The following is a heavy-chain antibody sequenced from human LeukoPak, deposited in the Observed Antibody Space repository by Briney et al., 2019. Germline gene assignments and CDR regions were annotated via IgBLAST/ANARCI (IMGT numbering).Heavy chain of an antibody. CDR2: IYSSGST. CDR3: ARQFDP. J-gene: IGHJ5*02. V-gene: IGHV4-59*08. Sequence: SETLSLTCTVSGASFSNYYWSWIRQPPGKGLEWIGHIYSSGSTNYNPSLKSRLTISLDTSKNQFSLKLSSVTAADTAVYYCARQFDPWCQGILVTVSS. CDR1: GASFSNYY.